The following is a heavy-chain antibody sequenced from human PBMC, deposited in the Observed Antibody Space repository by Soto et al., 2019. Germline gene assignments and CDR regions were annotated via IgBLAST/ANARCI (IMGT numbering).Heavy chain of an antibody. D-gene: IGHD2-15*01. CDR1: GFTFSSYA. J-gene: IGHJ4*02. CDR3: AISKGYCSGGNCYTADS. CDR2: VSGTGSST. Sequence: PGGSLRLSCAASGFTFSSYAMSWVRQAPGKGLEWVSSVSGTGSSTYYADSVKGRFTISRDNSMNTLYLQMSSLRAEDTAVYYCAISKGYCSGGNCYTADSWGQGTLVTVSS. V-gene: IGHV3-23*01.